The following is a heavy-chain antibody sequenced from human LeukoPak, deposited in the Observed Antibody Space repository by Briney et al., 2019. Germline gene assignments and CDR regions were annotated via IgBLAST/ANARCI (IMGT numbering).Heavy chain of an antibody. CDR1: GFTFSSYS. Sequence: GGSLRLSCAASGFTFSSYSMNWVRQAPGKGLEWVSSISSSSNIYYADSVKGRFTISRDNAKNLLYLQMNSLRAVDTAVYYCARDQEDIVATIGGDAFDIWGQGTMVTVSS. CDR3: ARDQEDIVATIGGDAFDI. CDR2: ISSSSNI. J-gene: IGHJ3*02. V-gene: IGHV3-21*01. D-gene: IGHD5-12*01.